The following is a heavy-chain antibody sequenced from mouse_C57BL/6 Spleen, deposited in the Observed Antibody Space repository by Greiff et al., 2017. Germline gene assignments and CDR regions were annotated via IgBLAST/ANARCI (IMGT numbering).Heavy chain of an antibody. CDR1: GYTFTEYT. CDR2: FYPGSGSI. V-gene: IGHV1-62-2*01. Sequence: QVQLKESGAELVKPGASVKLSCKASGYTFTEYTIHWVKQRSGQGLEWIGWFYPGSGSIKYNEKFKDKATLTADKSSSTVYMELSRLTSEDSAVYFCARHGSSDYYGSSLWYFDVWGTGTTVTVSS. D-gene: IGHD1-1*01. CDR3: ARHGSSDYYGSSLWYFDV. J-gene: IGHJ1*03.